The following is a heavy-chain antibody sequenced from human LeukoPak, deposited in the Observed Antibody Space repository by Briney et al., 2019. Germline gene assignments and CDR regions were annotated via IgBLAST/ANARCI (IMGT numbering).Heavy chain of an antibody. Sequence: PGGSLRLSCTASGFTFSNYAMSWVRLAPGKGLEWVSTISNTGDSAYYADSVKGRFTFSRDNSKNTLYLQMDSLRAEDTAVYYCAKGGDSSGYFGEFDYWGQGTLVTVSS. D-gene: IGHD3-22*01. V-gene: IGHV3-23*01. CDR1: GFTFSNYA. J-gene: IGHJ4*02. CDR3: AKGGDSSGYFGEFDY. CDR2: ISNTGDSA.